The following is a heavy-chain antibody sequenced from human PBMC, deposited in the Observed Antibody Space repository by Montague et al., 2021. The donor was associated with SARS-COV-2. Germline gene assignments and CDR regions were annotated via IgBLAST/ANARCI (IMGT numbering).Heavy chain of an antibody. V-gene: IGHV4-34*01. CDR2: INHSGST. D-gene: IGHD3-3*01. CDR1: GGSFSGYY. J-gene: IGHJ6*03. CDR3: ARGTPGDCWSGYYPVYYYYYIDV. Sequence: SETLSLTCAVYGGSFSGYYWSWIRQPPGKGLEWIGEINHSGSTNYNPSLKSRVTISVDTSKNQFSLKLSSVTAADTAVYYCARGTPGDCWSGYYPVYYYYYIDVWGKGTTVTVSS.